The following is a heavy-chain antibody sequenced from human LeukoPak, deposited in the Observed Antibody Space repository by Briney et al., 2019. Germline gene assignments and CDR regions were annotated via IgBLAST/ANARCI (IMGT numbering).Heavy chain of an antibody. D-gene: IGHD1/OR15-1a*01. V-gene: IGHV4-39*01. Sequence: SETLSLTCTVSGGSISSSSYYWGWIRQPPGKGLEWIGSIYYSGSTYYNPSLKSRVTISVDTSKNQFSLKLSSVTAADTAMYYCASYPGTNFDYWGQGTLVTVSS. CDR3: ASYPGTNFDY. CDR1: GGSISSSSYY. CDR2: IYYSGST. J-gene: IGHJ4*02.